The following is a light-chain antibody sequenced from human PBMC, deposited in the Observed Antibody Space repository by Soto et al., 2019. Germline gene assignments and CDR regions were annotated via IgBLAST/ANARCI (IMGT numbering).Light chain of an antibody. J-gene: IGLJ1*01. CDR3: SSYAGNKNYV. CDR1: SSDVGGYNY. Sequence: QSVLTQPPSASGSPGQSVTISCTGTSSDVGGYNYVSWYQQHPGKVPKLMIYEVTKRPSGVPDRFSGSKSGKTASLTVSGLQAEDEADYYCSSYAGNKNYVFGTGIKVTVL. V-gene: IGLV2-8*01. CDR2: EVT.